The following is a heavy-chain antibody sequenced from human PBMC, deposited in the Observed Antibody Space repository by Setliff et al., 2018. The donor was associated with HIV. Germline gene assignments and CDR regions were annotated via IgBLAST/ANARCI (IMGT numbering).Heavy chain of an antibody. CDR3: ARDPGWGAIDY. CDR1: GFIFSDSW. Sequence: GGSLRLSCGASGFIFSDSWMDWVRQAPGKGLEWVATIKKDGREKYYVDSVKGRFTISRDNGWNSVYLQMNSLRVEDTAVYYCARDPGWGAIDYWGQGTPVTVSS. J-gene: IGHJ4*02. V-gene: IGHV3-7*03. D-gene: IGHD3-16*01. CDR2: IKKDGREK.